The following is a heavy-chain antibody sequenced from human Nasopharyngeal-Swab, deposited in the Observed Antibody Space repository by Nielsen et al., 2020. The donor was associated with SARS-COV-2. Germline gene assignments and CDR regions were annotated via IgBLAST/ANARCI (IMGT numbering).Heavy chain of an antibody. J-gene: IGHJ2*01. CDR3: ARGVGGYFDL. D-gene: IGHD1-26*01. CDR2: ISAYNGYT. CDR1: GYTFTSYG. V-gene: IGHV1-18*01. Sequence: ASVKVSCKASGYTFTSYGITWVRQAPGQHLEWMGWISAYNGYTNYAQKFQGRVTLTTDTSTSTDYMELRSLSSDDTAVYYCARGVGGYFDLWGRGTLVTVSS.